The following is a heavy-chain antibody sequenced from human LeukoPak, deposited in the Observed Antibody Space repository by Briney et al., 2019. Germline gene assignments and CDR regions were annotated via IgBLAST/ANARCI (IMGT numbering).Heavy chain of an antibody. Sequence: GGSLRLSCAASGFTFSSYAMSWVRQAPGKGLEWVSAISGSGGSTYYADSVKGRFTISRDNSKNTLYLQMNGLRAEDTAVYYCAKVVHYYDSSGYYYAPSFFDYWGQGTLVTVSS. CDR3: AKVVHYYDSSGYYYAPSFFDY. V-gene: IGHV3-23*01. J-gene: IGHJ4*02. D-gene: IGHD3-22*01. CDR2: ISGSGGST. CDR1: GFTFSSYA.